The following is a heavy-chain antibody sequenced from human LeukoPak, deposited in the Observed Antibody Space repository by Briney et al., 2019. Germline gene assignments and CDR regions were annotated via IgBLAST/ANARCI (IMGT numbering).Heavy chain of an antibody. CDR3: ARDWVDGSGSYYNL. CDR2: IWYDGSNK. J-gene: IGHJ5*02. CDR1: GFTFSSYG. D-gene: IGHD3-10*01. Sequence: GGSLRLSCAASGFTFSSYGMHWVRQASGKGLEWVAVIWYDGSNKYYADSVKGRFTISRDNSKNTLYLQMNSLRAEDTAVYYCARDWVDGSGSYYNLWGQGTLVTVSS. V-gene: IGHV3-33*01.